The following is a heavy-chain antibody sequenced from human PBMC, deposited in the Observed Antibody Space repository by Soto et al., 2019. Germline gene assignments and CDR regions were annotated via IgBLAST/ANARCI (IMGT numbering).Heavy chain of an antibody. V-gene: IGHV3-33*01. Sequence: QVQLVESGGGVVQPGRSLRLSCAASGFSFSSYGMNWVRQAPGKGLEWVAVIWYDGTNKYYADSVKGRFTISRDDSKNPLYLQLNRLRAEDTEVYYCVRVHSPYAYYYNPGSYDCCFDPWGPGTLVTGSS. CDR3: VRVHSPYAYYYNPGSYDCCFDP. J-gene: IGHJ5*02. D-gene: IGHD3-10*01. CDR2: IWYDGTNK. CDR1: GFSFSSYG.